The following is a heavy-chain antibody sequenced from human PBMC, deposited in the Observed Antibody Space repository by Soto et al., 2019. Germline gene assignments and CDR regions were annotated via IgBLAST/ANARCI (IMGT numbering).Heavy chain of an antibody. CDR1: GGTFSSYA. Sequence: GASVKVSCKASGGTFSSYAISWVRQAPGQGLEWMGGIIPIFGTANYAQKFQGRVTITADESTSTAYMELSSLRSEDTAVYYCAASLVIILRDYYYYYGMDVWGQGTTVTVSS. CDR2: IIPIFGTA. D-gene: IGHD3-9*01. V-gene: IGHV1-69*13. J-gene: IGHJ6*02. CDR3: AASLVIILRDYYYYYGMDV.